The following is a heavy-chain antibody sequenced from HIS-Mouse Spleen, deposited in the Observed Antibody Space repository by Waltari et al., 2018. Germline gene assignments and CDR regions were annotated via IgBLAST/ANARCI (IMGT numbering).Heavy chain of an antibody. CDR1: GFTFSSYG. Sequence: QVQLVESGGGVVQPGRSLRLSCAASGFTFSSYGMHWVRQAPGKGLEWVAVIAYDGSNKYYAESGKGRFTISRNNSKNTLYLQMNSLRAEDTAVYYCAKASSGWLDYWGQGTLVTVSS. J-gene: IGHJ4*02. CDR3: AKASSGWLDY. V-gene: IGHV3-30*18. D-gene: IGHD6-19*01. CDR2: IAYDGSNK.